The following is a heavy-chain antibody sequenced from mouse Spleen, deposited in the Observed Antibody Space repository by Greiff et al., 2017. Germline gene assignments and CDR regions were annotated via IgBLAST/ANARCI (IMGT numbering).Heavy chain of an antibody. CDR3: AILLRYFDY. Sequence: ESGPGLVKPSQSLSLTCSVTGYSITSGYYWNWIRQFPGNKLEWMGYISYDGSNNYNPSLKNRISITRDTSKNQFFLKLNSVTTEDTATYYCAILLRYFDYWGQGTTLTVSS. CDR1: GYSITSGYY. J-gene: IGHJ2*01. V-gene: IGHV3-6*01. D-gene: IGHD1-1*01. CDR2: ISYDGSN.